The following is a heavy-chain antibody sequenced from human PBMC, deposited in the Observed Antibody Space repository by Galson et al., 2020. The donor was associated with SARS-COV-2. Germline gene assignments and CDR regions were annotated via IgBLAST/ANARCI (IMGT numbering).Heavy chain of an antibody. CDR2: ISAYNGNT. CDR3: ARELRRGYTGTYWRLDC. J-gene: IGHJ4*02. Sequence: ASVKVSCKASGFTFTSYGFSWVRQAPGQGLEWMGWISAYNGNTNHAQKFQARATMTTDTSTSTAYMELRSLRSDDTAVYYCARELRRGYTGTYWRLDCWGQGTLVTVSS. D-gene: IGHD1-26*01. CDR1: GFTFTSYG. V-gene: IGHV1-18*01.